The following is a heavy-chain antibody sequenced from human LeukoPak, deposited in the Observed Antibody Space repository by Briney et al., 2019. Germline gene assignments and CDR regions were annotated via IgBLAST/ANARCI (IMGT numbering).Heavy chain of an antibody. CDR2: INPNSGGT. CDR1: GYTFTGYY. Sequence: ASVKVSCTASGYTFTGYYMHWVRQAPGQGLEWMGWINPNSGGTNYAQKFQGRVTMTRDTSISTAYMELSRLRSDDTAVYYCARDGTGYDAFDIWGQGTMVTVSS. D-gene: IGHD3/OR15-3a*01. V-gene: IGHV1-2*02. J-gene: IGHJ3*02. CDR3: ARDGTGYDAFDI.